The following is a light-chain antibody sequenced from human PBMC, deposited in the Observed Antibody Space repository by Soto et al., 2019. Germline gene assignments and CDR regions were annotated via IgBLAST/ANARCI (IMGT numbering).Light chain of an antibody. CDR2: LGS. V-gene: IGKV2-28*01. CDR3: MQALQIPPIT. J-gene: IGKJ5*01. CDR1: QSLLHSNGYNY. Sequence: DIVMTQSPLSLPVTPGEPASISCRSSQSLLHSNGYNYLDWYLQKPGQSPQLLIYLGSNRASGVPDGFSGSGSGTDFTLKISRVEAEDVGVYYCMQALQIPPITFGQGTRLEIK.